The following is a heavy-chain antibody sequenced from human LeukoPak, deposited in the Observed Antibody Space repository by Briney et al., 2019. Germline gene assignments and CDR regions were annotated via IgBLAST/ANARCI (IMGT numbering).Heavy chain of an antibody. CDR3: ARDLPHAFDI. Sequence: KPSETLSLTCTVSGGSISSSSYYWGWIRQPPGKGLEWIGSIYYSGSTYYNPSLKSRVTISVDTSKNQFSLKLSSVTAADTAVYYCARDLPHAFDIWGQGTMVTVSS. V-gene: IGHV4-39*07. J-gene: IGHJ3*02. CDR2: IYYSGST. CDR1: GGSISSSSYY.